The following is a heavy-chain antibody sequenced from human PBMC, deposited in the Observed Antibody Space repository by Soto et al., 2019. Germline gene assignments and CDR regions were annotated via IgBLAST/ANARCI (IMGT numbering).Heavy chain of an antibody. Sequence: QVQLQQWGAGLLKPSETLSLTCAVYGGSFSGYYWTWIRQPPGTGLEWIGEINHSGSTNYNPSLKRLVALSVDTSMNPFSLKLTSVTAAATAVYYCARDKITGLFDYWGQGTLVTVSS. CDR3: ARDKITGLFDY. V-gene: IGHV4-34*01. CDR2: INHSGST. CDR1: GGSFSGYY. D-gene: IGHD2-8*02. J-gene: IGHJ4*02.